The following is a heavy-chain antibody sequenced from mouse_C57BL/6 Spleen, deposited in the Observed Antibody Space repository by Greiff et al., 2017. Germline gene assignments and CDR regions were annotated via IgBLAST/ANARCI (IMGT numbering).Heavy chain of an antibody. J-gene: IGHJ2*01. V-gene: IGHV1-81*01. Sequence: QVQLQQSGAELARPGASVKLSCKASGYTFTSYGISWVKQRTGQGLEWIGEIYPRSGNTYYNEKFKGKATLTADKSSSTAYMELRSLTSEDSAVYFCARSSYGKESPNYFDYWGQGTTLTVSS. CDR2: IYPRSGNT. CDR1: GYTFTSYG. D-gene: IGHD2-1*01. CDR3: ARSSYGKESPNYFDY.